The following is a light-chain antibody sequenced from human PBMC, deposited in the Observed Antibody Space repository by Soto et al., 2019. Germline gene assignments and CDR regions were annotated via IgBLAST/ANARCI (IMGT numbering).Light chain of an antibody. Sequence: EIVLTQSPATLSLSPGERATLSCRASQSLSTYLAWYQQRPGQAPRLLIYDASNRATGIPGRFSGSGSGTDFTLTISRLESEDFAVYYCQHRFNWPRTFGQGTKV. CDR2: DAS. V-gene: IGKV3-11*01. J-gene: IGKJ1*01. CDR3: QHRFNWPRT. CDR1: QSLSTY.